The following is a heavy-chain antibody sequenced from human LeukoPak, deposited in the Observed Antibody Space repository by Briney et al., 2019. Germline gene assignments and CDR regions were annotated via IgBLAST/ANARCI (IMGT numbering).Heavy chain of an antibody. CDR2: TSYDGSTK. CDR1: GFTFSSHG. CDR3: ARGLAAAGEYYFDY. D-gene: IGHD6-13*01. V-gene: IGHV3-30*03. Sequence: QPGGSLRLSCAASGFTFSSHGMHWVRQAPGKGLEWVAVTSYDGSTKYYADSAKGRFNISRDNAKNSLYLQMNSLRAEDTAVYYCARGLAAAGEYYFDYWGQGTLVTVSS. J-gene: IGHJ4*02.